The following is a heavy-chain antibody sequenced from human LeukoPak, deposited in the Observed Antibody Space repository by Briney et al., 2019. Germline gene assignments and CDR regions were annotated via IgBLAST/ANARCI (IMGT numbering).Heavy chain of an antibody. J-gene: IGHJ4*02. CDR1: GYTFTSCY. V-gene: IGHV1-46*01. CDR3: ARDGWYCTSASCYNRRGVLYYFDY. CDR2: INPSGGST. D-gene: IGHD2-2*02. Sequence: ASVKVSCKASGYTFTSCYMHWVRQAPGQGLEWMGIINPSGGSTNYAQKFQGRVTMTRDTSTSTVLMELSSLRSEDTAVYYCARDGWYCTSASCYNRRGVLYYFDYWGQGTLVTVSS.